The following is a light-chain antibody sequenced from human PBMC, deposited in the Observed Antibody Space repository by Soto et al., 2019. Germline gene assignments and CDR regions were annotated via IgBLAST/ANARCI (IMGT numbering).Light chain of an antibody. CDR2: AAS. J-gene: IGKJ3*01. Sequence: DIQMTQSPSSLSASVGDRVTITCRASKSLSSYLNWYQQKPGKAPQLLLYAASSLQSGVPSKFSSSRSGRAFSTTISSLLQEDFSTYYCQQRYSTPPITFGPGTKVDIK. V-gene: IGKV1-39*01. CDR1: KSLSSY. CDR3: QQRYSTPPIT.